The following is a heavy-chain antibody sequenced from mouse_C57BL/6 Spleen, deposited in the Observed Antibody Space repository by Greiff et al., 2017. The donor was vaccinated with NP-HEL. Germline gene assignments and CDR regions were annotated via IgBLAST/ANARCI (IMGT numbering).Heavy chain of an antibody. CDR1: GYTFTSYW. CDR3: ARYGPYWYFDG. CDR2: IHPSSGCT. J-gene: IGHJ1*03. D-gene: IGHD1-1*02. Sequence: QVQLQQSGADLVKPGASVKLSCKASGYTFTSYWLPWVTQRPGHGLEWIGFIHPSSGCTNYNEKFKSKATLTVDKSSSTAYMQLSSLTYEDSAVYYCARYGPYWYFDGWGTGTTVTVSS. V-gene: IGHV1-64*01.